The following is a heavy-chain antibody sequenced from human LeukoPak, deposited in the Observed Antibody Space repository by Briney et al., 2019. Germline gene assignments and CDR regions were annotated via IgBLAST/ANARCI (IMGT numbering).Heavy chain of an antibody. V-gene: IGHV5-51*01. Sequence: GESLKISCKGSAYRFTSYWIGWVRQMPGKGLEWMGTIYPGDSDTRYSAPFQGQVTISADKSISTVYLQWSSMQASDAALDYCGRRLAVAGRGYYGMDVWGQGTSVTVSS. D-gene: IGHD6-19*01. CDR2: IYPGDSDT. J-gene: IGHJ6*02. CDR3: GRRLAVAGRGYYGMDV. CDR1: AYRFTSYW.